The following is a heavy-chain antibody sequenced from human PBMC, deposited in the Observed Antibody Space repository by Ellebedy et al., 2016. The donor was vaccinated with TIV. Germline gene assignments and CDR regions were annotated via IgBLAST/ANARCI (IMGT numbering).Heavy chain of an antibody. CDR1: GFTVSSNC. J-gene: IGHJ4*02. CDR3: ATKPRGYSYGPVDY. CDR2: IYSGGST. Sequence: GESLKISCAASGFTVSSNCMSWVRQAPGKGLEWVSVIYSGGSTYYADSVKGRFTISRDNSKNTLYLQMNSLRAEDTAVYYCATKPRGYSYGPVDYWGQGTLVTVSS. V-gene: IGHV3-53*05. D-gene: IGHD5-18*01.